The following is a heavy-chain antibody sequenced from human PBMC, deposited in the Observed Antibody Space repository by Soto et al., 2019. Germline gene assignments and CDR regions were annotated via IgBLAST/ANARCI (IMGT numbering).Heavy chain of an antibody. Sequence: ASVKVSCKASGYTFTNYDINWVRQATGQGLEWMGWMNPKSGNTGYAQKFQGRVTMTRNTSISTAYMELSSLRSEDTAVYYCARERAVAGFDYWGQGTLVTVSS. J-gene: IGHJ4*02. CDR2: MNPKSGNT. CDR1: GYTFTNYD. D-gene: IGHD6-19*01. V-gene: IGHV1-8*02. CDR3: ARERAVAGFDY.